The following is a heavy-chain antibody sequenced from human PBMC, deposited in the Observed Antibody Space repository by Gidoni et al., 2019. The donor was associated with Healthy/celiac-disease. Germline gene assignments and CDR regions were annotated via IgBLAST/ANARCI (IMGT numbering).Heavy chain of an antibody. D-gene: IGHD1-1*01. Sequence: QVQLVESGGGVVQPGRSLRLSCAASGFTFSSYAMHWVRQAPGKGLEWVAVISYDGSNKYYADSVKGRFTISRDNSKNTLYLQMNSLRAEDTAVYYCARGQRDYWGQGTLVTVSS. CDR3: ARGQRDY. CDR1: GFTFSSYA. V-gene: IGHV3-30-3*01. CDR2: ISYDGSNK. J-gene: IGHJ4*02.